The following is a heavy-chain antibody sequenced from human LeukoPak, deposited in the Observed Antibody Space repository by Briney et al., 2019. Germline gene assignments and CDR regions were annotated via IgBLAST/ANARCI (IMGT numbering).Heavy chain of an antibody. CDR3: ASGRQLGY. J-gene: IGHJ4*02. Sequence: GGSLRLSCAASGFTFSNYWMSWVRQAPGKGLEWVANIKEDGSEKYYVDTVKGRFTISRDNARNSLYLQMNSLRAEDTAVYYCASGRQLGYWGQGTLVTVSS. V-gene: IGHV3-7*01. CDR2: IKEDGSEK. D-gene: IGHD6-13*01. CDR1: GFTFSNYW.